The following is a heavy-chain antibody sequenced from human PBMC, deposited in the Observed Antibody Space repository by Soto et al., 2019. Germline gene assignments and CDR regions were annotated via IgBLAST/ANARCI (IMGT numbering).Heavy chain of an antibody. CDR1: SSPINSRYY. V-gene: IGHV4-38-2*02. Sequence: LSLTCTVSSSPINSRYYWGWIRQTPGKGLEWVASIYHSGSTHYNPSLKSRATISVDTSNNQFSLRLSSVTAADTAIYYCARNTSGRNLDYWGRGTQVTVSS. CDR3: ARNTSGRNLDY. CDR2: IYHSGST. D-gene: IGHD6-19*01. J-gene: IGHJ4*02.